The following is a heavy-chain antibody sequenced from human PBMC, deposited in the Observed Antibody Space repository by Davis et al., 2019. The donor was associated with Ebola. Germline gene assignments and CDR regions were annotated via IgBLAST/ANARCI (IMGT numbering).Heavy chain of an antibody. V-gene: IGHV3-7*01. CDR2: IKQDASEQ. J-gene: IGHJ4*02. CDR3: VGGYGWLHDY. Sequence: GESLKISCAASGFAFSSLWMNWVRQAPGKGLEWVDIIKQDASEQYVVDSVKGRFTISRDNAKNSLFLQMNSLRAEDTAVYYCVGGYGWLHDYWGQGTLVTVSS. D-gene: IGHD5-12*01. CDR1: GFAFSSLW.